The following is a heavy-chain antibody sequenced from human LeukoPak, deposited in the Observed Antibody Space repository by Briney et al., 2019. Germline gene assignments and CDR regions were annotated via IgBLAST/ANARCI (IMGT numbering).Heavy chain of an antibody. CDR2: IDHSGST. CDR1: GGPFSGYY. D-gene: IGHD2-2*01. J-gene: IGHJ3*02. Sequence: SETLSLTCAVYGGPFSGYYWSWIRQPPGKGLEWIGEIDHSGSTNYNPSLESRVTISLDTSKKQFSLKLSSVTAADTAVYYCARQVDVGCSSTSCYGHGAFDIWGQGTLFTVSS. V-gene: IGHV4-34*01. CDR3: ARQVDVGCSSTSCYGHGAFDI.